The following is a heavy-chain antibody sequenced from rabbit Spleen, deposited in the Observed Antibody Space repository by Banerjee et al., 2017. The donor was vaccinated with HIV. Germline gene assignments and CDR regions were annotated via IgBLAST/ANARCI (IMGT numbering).Heavy chain of an antibody. J-gene: IGHJ6*01. Sequence: QSLEESGGDLVKPGASLTLTCTASGFSFSNSDYMCWVRQAPGKGLEWISCIGGSSSDFTYSATWAKGRFTCSKTSSTTMTLQMDSLTGADTATYFCARDTGTSFSAYGMDLWGPGTLVTVS. V-gene: IGHV1S40*01. CDR1: GFSFSNSDY. D-gene: IGHD7-1*01. CDR3: ARDTGTSFSAYGMDL. CDR2: IGGSSSDFT.